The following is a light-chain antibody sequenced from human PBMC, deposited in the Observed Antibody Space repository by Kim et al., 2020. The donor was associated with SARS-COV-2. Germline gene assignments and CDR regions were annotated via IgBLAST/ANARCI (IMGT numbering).Light chain of an antibody. CDR3: QQYNNWPYT. V-gene: IGKV3-15*01. Sequence: SVSPGERATLSCRASQSVSSNLAWYQQKPGQAPRPLIYGASTRATGIPARFSGSGSGTEFTLTISSLQSEDFAVYYCQQYNNWPYTFGQGTKLEI. CDR1: QSVSSN. J-gene: IGKJ2*01. CDR2: GAS.